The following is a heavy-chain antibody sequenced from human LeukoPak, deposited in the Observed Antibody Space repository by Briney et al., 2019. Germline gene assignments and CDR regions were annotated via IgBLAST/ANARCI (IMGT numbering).Heavy chain of an antibody. V-gene: IGHV3-7*01. CDR2: INQGGSEK. D-gene: IGHD3-22*01. CDR1: GFTFSTYW. CDR3: ARDRDYYDSNSFSPDAFDI. Sequence: PGGSLRLSCAASGFTFSTYWMSWVRQAPGKGLEWVANINQGGSEKYYVDSVKGRFTISRDNAKNSLFLQMDSLRAEDTAVYYCARDRDYYDSNSFSPDAFDIWGQGTMVTVSS. J-gene: IGHJ3*02.